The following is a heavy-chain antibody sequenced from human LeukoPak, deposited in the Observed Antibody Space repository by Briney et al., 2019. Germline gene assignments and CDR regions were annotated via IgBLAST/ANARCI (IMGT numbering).Heavy chain of an antibody. CDR2: ISTSSSYI. Sequence: GGSLRLSCAVSGFTFSTYNMKWVRQAPGKGLEWVSSISTSSSYIYYADSVKGRFTISRDNAKNSLYLQMNSLRAEDTAVYYCAKASAMIVVVSKHFDYWGQGTLVTVSS. CDR1: GFTFSTYN. D-gene: IGHD3-22*01. V-gene: IGHV3-21*04. J-gene: IGHJ4*02. CDR3: AKASAMIVVVSKHFDY.